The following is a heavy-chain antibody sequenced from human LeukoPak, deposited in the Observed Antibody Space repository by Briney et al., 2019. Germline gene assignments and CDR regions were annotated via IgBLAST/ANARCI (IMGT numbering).Heavy chain of an antibody. V-gene: IGHV1-69*04. Sequence: AASVKVSCNASGGTFSSYAISWVRQAPGQGLEWMGGIIPILGIANYAQKFQGRVTITADKSTSTAYMELSSLRSEDTAVYYCARVSGSSSSWGQGTLVTVSS. J-gene: IGHJ5*02. D-gene: IGHD6-13*01. CDR3: ARVSGSSSS. CDR2: IIPILGIA. CDR1: GGTFSSYA.